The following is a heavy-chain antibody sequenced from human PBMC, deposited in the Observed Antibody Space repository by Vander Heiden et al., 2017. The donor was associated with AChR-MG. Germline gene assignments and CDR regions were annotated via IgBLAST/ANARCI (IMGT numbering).Heavy chain of an antibody. Sequence: QVQLVESGGGVVQPGGSLRLSCAASGFTFSSYGMHWVRQAPGKGLEWVAIIRYDGSNKYYVDSVKGRFTISRDNSKNTLYLQMNSLRAEDTAVYYCAKDWFTAHDFWSGYSPFDYWGQGTLVTVSS. CDR3: AKDWFTAHDFWSGYSPFDY. CDR1: GFTFSSYG. D-gene: IGHD3-3*01. V-gene: IGHV3-30*02. J-gene: IGHJ4*02. CDR2: IRYDGSNK.